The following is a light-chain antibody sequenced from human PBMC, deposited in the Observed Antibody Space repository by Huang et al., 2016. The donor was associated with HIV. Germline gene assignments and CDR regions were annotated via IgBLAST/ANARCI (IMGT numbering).Light chain of an antibody. V-gene: IGKV1-5*03. J-gene: IGKJ1*01. Sequence: DIQMTQSPSTLAASIGDRVIITCRARQNISSWLAWYQQKPGKAPNRLIYKASNLESGVTARFRGSGSRTEFTLTISSLQPDDSATYYCQHYKGFRDWTFGQGTKVEIK. CDR3: QHYKGFRDWT. CDR1: QNISSW. CDR2: KAS.